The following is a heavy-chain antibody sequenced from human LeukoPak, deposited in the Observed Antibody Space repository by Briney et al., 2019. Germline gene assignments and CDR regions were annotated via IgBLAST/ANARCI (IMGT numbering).Heavy chain of an antibody. CDR1: GFTFSSYA. J-gene: IGHJ4*02. Sequence: GGSLRLSCAASGFTFSSYAMSWVRQAPGKGLEWVSVIYSGGNTYYADSVKGRFTISRDNSENTLYLQMNNLRVDDTAVYYCARERGGLRRYFFDYWGQGTLVTVSS. CDR2: IYSGGNT. CDR3: ARERGGLRRYFFDY. D-gene: IGHD3-16*01. V-gene: IGHV3-66*01.